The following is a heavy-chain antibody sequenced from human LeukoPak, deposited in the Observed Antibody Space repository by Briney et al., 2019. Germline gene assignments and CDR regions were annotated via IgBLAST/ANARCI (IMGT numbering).Heavy chain of an antibody. Sequence: SETLSLTCTVSGGSISSGGYYWSWIRQHPGKGLEWIGYIYYSGSTYYNPSLKSRVTISVDTSKNQFSLKLSSVTAADTAVYYCARVGPDSDFWSGYSPFDYWGQGTLVTVSS. D-gene: IGHD3-3*01. CDR3: ARVGPDSDFWSGYSPFDY. J-gene: IGHJ4*02. V-gene: IGHV4-31*03. CDR1: GGSISSGGYY. CDR2: IYYSGST.